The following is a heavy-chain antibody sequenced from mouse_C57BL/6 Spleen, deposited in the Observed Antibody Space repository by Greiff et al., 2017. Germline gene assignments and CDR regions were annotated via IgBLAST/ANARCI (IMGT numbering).Heavy chain of an antibody. D-gene: IGHD2-1*01. V-gene: IGHV1-69*01. CDR1: GYTFTSYW. CDR3: AKSYGNYPNYYAMDY. Sequence: QVQLQQSGPELVMPGASVKLSCKASGYTFTSYWMHWVKQRPGQGLEWIGEIDPSDSYTNYNQKFKGKSTLTVDKSSSTAYMQLSSLTSEDSAVYYCAKSYGNYPNYYAMDYWGQGTSVTVSS. J-gene: IGHJ4*01. CDR2: IDPSDSYT.